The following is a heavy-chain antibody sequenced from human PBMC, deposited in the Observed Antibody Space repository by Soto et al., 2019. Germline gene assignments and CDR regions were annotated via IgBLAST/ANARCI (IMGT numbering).Heavy chain of an antibody. J-gene: IGHJ5*02. V-gene: IGHV6-1*01. CDR1: GDSVSSNSAA. CDR3: ARDHADSSSWYNWYDP. D-gene: IGHD6-13*01. CDR2: TYYRSKWYN. Sequence: SQTPSLTCAISGDSVSSNSAAWNWIRQSPSRGLEWLGRTYYRSKWYNDYAVSVKSRITINPDTSKNQFSLQLNSVTPEDTAVYYCARDHADSSSWYNWYDPWGQGTLVTVSS.